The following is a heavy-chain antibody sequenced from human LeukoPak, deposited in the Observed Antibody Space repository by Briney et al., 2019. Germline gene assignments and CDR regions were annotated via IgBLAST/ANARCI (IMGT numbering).Heavy chain of an antibody. D-gene: IGHD3-22*01. Sequence: GGSLRLSCAASGFTFSSYAMHWVRQAPGKGLEWVSGISWNSGCIGYADSVKGRFTISRDNAKNSLYLQMNSLRAEDTALYYCEKDPQNYYNSSGPFDYGGREPLATFSS. CDR1: GFTFSSYA. J-gene: IGHJ4*02. CDR2: ISWNSGCI. V-gene: IGHV3-9*01. CDR3: EKDPQNYYNSSGPFDY.